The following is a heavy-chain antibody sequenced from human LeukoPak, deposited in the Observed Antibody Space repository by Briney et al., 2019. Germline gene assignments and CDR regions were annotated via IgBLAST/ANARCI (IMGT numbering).Heavy chain of an antibody. V-gene: IGHV3-7*01. Sequence: PGGSLRLSCAASGFTFSHYGMHWVRQAPGKGLEWVANMKQDGGETYYVDSVKGRFTISRDNAKNSLYLQMNSLRAEDTAMYYCARDKIVGATKFDSWGQGTLVTVSS. D-gene: IGHD1-26*01. J-gene: IGHJ4*02. CDR2: MKQDGGET. CDR1: GFTFSHYG. CDR3: ARDKIVGATKFDS.